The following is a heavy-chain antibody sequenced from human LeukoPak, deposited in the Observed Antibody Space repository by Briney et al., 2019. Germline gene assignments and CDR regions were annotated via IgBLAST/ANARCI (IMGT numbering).Heavy chain of an antibody. CDR3: ARVGSVDTSGYYDY. V-gene: IGHV1-46*01. Sequence: GASVKVSCKASGYTFTTYYIHWVRQAPGQGLEWLGIINPSGGSPTYARKFRGRVTMTRDTSTSTVYMELSSLRSDDTAVYYCARVGSVDTSGYYDYWGQGTLVTVSS. D-gene: IGHD3-22*01. J-gene: IGHJ4*02. CDR1: GYTFTTYY. CDR2: INPSGGSP.